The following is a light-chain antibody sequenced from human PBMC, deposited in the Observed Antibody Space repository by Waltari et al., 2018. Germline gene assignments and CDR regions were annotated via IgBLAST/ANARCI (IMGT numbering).Light chain of an antibody. Sequence: EIVMTQSPVTLSLSPWERATLFCRAIQCFHNNLGWYQQKPGQAPRLLIYGVSIRVTGIPARFSGTGSGTEFTLTISSMQYEDFAVYYCQQYNNWHPYTFGQGTRLEI. V-gene: IGKV3-15*01. CDR3: QQYNNWHPYT. CDR1: QCFHNN. J-gene: IGKJ2*01. CDR2: GVS.